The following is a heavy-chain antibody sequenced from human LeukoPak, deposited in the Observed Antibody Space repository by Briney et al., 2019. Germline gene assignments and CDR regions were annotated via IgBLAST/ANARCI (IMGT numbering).Heavy chain of an antibody. CDR3: AKDHYHGRTDY. CDR1: GFTFSSYA. D-gene: IGHD3-10*01. CDR2: ISGSGGST. V-gene: IGHV3-23*01. Sequence: GGSLRLSCAASGFTFSSYAMSWVRQAPGRGLDWVSAISGSGGSTYSADSVKGRFTISRDNSKNTLCLQMNSLRAEDTAVYYCAKDHYHGRTDYWGQGTLVTVSS. J-gene: IGHJ4*02.